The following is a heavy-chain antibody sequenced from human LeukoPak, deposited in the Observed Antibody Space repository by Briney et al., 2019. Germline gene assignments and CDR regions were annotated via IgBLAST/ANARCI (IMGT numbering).Heavy chain of an antibody. V-gene: IGHV3-30-3*01. CDR1: GFTFRYYA. CDR2: ISNDGSIQ. J-gene: IGHJ3*01. CDR3: ARGPDPVVRGPRRAFDL. D-gene: IGHD3-10*01. Sequence: GGPLRLSCAASGFTFRYYAMHWVRQAPGKGLEWVAVISNDGSIQYYTDSVKGRFIISRDDSKNRMYLQMNSLRVDDTALYYCARGPDPVVRGPRRAFDLWGQGTRVTVSS.